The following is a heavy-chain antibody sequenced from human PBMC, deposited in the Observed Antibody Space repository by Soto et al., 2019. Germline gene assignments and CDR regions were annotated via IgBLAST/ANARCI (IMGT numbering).Heavy chain of an antibody. CDR1: GFTFSSFG. Sequence: QVQVVESGGGVVQPGRSLRLSCAASGFTFSSFGMHWVSQAPGKGLEWVSLIWYDGSKKSYGDCVKGRFTISRDNSRNTVYLQMNSLRADDTAVYYCARDASYYSLWSGYYPSRNGMDVWGQGTTVTVSS. V-gene: IGHV3-33*01. CDR3: ARDASYYSLWSGYYPSRNGMDV. CDR2: IWYDGSKK. J-gene: IGHJ6*02. D-gene: IGHD3-3*01.